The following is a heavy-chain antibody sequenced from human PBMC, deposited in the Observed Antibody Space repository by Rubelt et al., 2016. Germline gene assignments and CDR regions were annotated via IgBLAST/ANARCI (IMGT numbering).Heavy chain of an antibody. D-gene: IGHD5-18*01. CDR2: INHSGST. CDR1: GGSFSGHY. Sequence: QVQLQQWGAGLLKPSETLSLTCAVYGGSFSGHYWNWIRQPPGSGLEWIGEINHSGSTNYNPSLKSRATISVDTSKNQFSRKLGSVTAAATAVYFCARDLGNGYQHPHGMDVWGQGTTVTVSS. CDR3: ARDLGNGYQHPHGMDV. J-gene: IGHJ6*02. V-gene: IGHV4-34*01.